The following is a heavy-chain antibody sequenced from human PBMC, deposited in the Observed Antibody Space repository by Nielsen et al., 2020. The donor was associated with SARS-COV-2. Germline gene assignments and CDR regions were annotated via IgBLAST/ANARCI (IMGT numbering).Heavy chain of an antibody. CDR2: ISYDGSNK. Sequence: VRQAPGKGLEWVAVISYDGSNKYYADSVKGRFTISRDNSKNTLYLQMNSLRAEDTAVYYCARDLGGGSGPWGQGTLVTVSS. D-gene: IGHD3-10*01. V-gene: IGHV3-30*04. CDR3: ARDLGGGSGP. J-gene: IGHJ5*02.